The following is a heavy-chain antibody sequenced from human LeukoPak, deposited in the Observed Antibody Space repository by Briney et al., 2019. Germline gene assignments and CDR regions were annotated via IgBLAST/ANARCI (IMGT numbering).Heavy chain of an antibody. CDR2: ISAYNGNT. V-gene: IGHV1-18*01. D-gene: IGHD3-10*01. J-gene: IGHJ6*03. CDR3: ARPRFPYYRLSGADYYYMDV. Sequence: GASVKVSCKASGYTFTSYGISWVRQAPGQGLEWMGWISAYNGNTNYAQKLQGRVTMTTDTSTSTAYMELSSLRSEDTAVYYCARPRFPYYRLSGADYYYMDVWGKGTTVTASS. CDR1: GYTFTSYG.